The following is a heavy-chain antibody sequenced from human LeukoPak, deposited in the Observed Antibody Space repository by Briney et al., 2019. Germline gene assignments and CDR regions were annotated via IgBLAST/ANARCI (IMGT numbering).Heavy chain of an antibody. CDR2: IKQDGSEK. CDR1: GFTFSSYW. J-gene: IGHJ4*02. Sequence: PGGSLRLSXAASGFTFSSYWMSWVRQAPGKGLEWVANIKQDGSEKYYVDSVKGRFTISRDNAKNSLYLQMNSLRAEDMAVYYCAGSYGYYFDYWGQGTLVTVSS. D-gene: IGHD5-18*01. V-gene: IGHV3-7*01. CDR3: AGSYGYYFDY.